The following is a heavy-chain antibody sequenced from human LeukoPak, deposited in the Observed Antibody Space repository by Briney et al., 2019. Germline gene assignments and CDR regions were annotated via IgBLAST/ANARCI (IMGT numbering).Heavy chain of an antibody. CDR3: ATTLPDYYDSSGYYYY. CDR1: GYTLTELS. Sequence: ASVKVSCKVSGYTLTELSMHWVRQAPGKGLEWVGGFDPEDGETIYAQKFQGRVTMTEDTSTDTAYMELSSLRSEDTAVYYCATTLPDYYDSSGYYYYWGQGTLVTVSS. V-gene: IGHV1-24*01. CDR2: FDPEDGET. J-gene: IGHJ4*02. D-gene: IGHD3-22*01.